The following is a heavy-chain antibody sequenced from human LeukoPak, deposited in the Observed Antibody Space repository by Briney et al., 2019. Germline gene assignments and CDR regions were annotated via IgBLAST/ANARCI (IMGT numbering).Heavy chain of an antibody. D-gene: IGHD3-10*01. CDR1: GYTFTGYY. CDR3: ARGMVRGVIRPDSSHPRRQAKFDP. V-gene: IGHV1-2*02. CDR2: INPNSGGT. J-gene: IGHJ5*02. Sequence: ASVKVSCKASGYTFTGYYMHWVRQAPGQGLEWMGWINPNSGGTNYAQKFQGRVTMTRDTSISTAYMELSRLRSDDTAVYYCARGMVRGVIRPDSSHPRRQAKFDPWGQGTLVTVSS.